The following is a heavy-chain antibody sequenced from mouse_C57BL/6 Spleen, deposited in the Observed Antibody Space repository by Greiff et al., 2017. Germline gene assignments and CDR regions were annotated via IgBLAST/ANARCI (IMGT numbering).Heavy chain of an antibody. CDR3: ARPLLLRARFAY. D-gene: IGHD1-1*01. J-gene: IGHJ3*01. Sequence: QVQLQQPGAELVRPGTSVKLSCKASGYTFTSYWMHWVKQRPGQGLEWIGVIDPSDSYTNYNQKFKGKATLTVDTSSSTAYMQLSSLTSEDSAVYYGARPLLLRARFAYWGQGTLVTVSA. V-gene: IGHV1-59*01. CDR1: GYTFTSYW. CDR2: IDPSDSYT.